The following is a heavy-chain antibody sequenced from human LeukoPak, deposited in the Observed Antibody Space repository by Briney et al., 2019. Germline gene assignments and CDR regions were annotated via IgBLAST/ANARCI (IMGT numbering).Heavy chain of an antibody. CDR3: AKAESGWETDGFDI. CDR2: ISYDGSNK. CDR1: GFTFSSYG. D-gene: IGHD6-19*01. V-gene: IGHV3-30*18. Sequence: GGSLRLSCAASGFTFSSYGMHWVRQAPGKGLEWGAVISYDGSNKYYAGSVKGRFTISRDNSKNTLYLQMNSLRAEDTAVYYCAKAESGWETDGFDIWGQGTVVTVSS. J-gene: IGHJ3*02.